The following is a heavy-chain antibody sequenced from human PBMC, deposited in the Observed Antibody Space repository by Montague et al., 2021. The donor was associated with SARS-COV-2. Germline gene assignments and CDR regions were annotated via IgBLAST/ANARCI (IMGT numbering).Heavy chain of an antibody. Sequence: SLRLSCAASGFAVTSNYMSWARQAPGKGLEWVSLIYSSGRTSYADSVKGRFTMSRDNSKNTLYLQMNSLKAEDTAVYYCARDFGESHDHWGQGTLVTVSS. J-gene: IGHJ4*02. CDR1: GFAVTSNY. CDR3: ARDFGESHDH. V-gene: IGHV3-53*01. CDR2: IYSSGRT. D-gene: IGHD3-10*01.